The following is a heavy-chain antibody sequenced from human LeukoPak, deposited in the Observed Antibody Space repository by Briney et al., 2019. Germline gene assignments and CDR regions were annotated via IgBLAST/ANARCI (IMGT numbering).Heavy chain of an antibody. CDR3: ARTTEGGYTYGYFYYYYMDV. CDR1: GGSISNYY. J-gene: IGHJ6*03. D-gene: IGHD5-18*01. Sequence: SETLSLTCTVSGGSISNYYWSWIRQPAGKGLEWIGRIYTSGTTHYNPSLKSRVTISVDTSKNQFSLKLTSVTAADTAVYYCARTTEGGYTYGYFYYYYMDVWGKGTTVTISS. V-gene: IGHV4-4*07. CDR2: IYTSGTT.